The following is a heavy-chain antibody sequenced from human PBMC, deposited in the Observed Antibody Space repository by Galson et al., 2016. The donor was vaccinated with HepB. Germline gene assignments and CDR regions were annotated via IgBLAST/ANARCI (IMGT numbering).Heavy chain of an antibody. CDR3: ARDRDSYNSPDY. CDR1: GFTFSNYG. D-gene: IGHD5-24*01. CDR2: IWYDGSNK. J-gene: IGHJ4*02. Sequence: SLRLSCAASGFTFSNYGMHWVRQAPGKGLEWVAVIWYDGSNKYYADSVKGRFTISRDNSKNMVYLQMTFLRVEDTAVYYCARDRDSYNSPDYWGQGILVTVSS. V-gene: IGHV3-33*01.